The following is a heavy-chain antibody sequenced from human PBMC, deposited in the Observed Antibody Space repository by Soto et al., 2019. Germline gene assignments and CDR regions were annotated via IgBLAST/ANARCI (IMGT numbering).Heavy chain of an antibody. Sequence: PSETLSLTCTVSGGSISSGGYYWSWIRQHPGKGLEWIGYIYYSGSTYYNPSLKSRVTISVDTSKNQFSLKLSSVTAADTAVYYCARGDGDHDAFDIWGQGTVVTVSS. CDR3: ARGDGDHDAFDI. V-gene: IGHV4-31*03. J-gene: IGHJ3*02. D-gene: IGHD3-10*01. CDR1: GGSISSGGYY. CDR2: IYYSGST.